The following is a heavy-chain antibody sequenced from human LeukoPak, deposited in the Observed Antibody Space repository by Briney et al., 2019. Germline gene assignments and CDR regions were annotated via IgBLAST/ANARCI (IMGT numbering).Heavy chain of an antibody. D-gene: IGHD3-3*02. V-gene: IGHV3-20*04. CDR2: INYNGAIT. J-gene: IGHJ4*02. Sequence: GGSLRLSCATSGFTFVDYGLSWIRRAPGKGLEWLCAINYNGAITDYADSVKGRFTISRDNAKNSLYLRMDSLRAEDTALYYCARDRLGPSFSVSHFDLWGQGTLVTVSS. CDR3: ARDRLGPSFSVSHFDL. CDR1: GFTFVDYG.